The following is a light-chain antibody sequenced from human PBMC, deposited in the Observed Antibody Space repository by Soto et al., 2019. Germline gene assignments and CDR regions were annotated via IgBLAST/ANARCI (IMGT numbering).Light chain of an antibody. V-gene: IGLV2-14*01. CDR2: EVN. CDR3: SSLSTTSTPIV. Sequence: QSVLSQPASMSGSPGQSITIPCTGASSDIGLYNYVSWYQHHPEKAPKLLISEVNVRPSGLSDRFSASKAGNTASLSISGLQPEDEAYYYCSSLSTTSTPIVFGSGTKVIVL. CDR1: SSDIGLYNY. J-gene: IGLJ1*01.